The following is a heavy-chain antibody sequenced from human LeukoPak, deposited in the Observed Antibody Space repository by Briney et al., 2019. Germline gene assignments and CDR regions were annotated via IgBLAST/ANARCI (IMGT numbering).Heavy chain of an antibody. Sequence: GGSLRLSCAASGFTFSSYAMSWVRQAPGKGLEWVSAISGSCGSTYYADSVKGRFTISRDNSKNTLYLQMNSLRAEDTAVYYCANFLTGFGTDYWGQGTLVTVSS. CDR2: ISGSCGST. CDR1: GFTFSSYA. D-gene: IGHD3-9*01. J-gene: IGHJ4*02. V-gene: IGHV3-23*01. CDR3: ANFLTGFGTDY.